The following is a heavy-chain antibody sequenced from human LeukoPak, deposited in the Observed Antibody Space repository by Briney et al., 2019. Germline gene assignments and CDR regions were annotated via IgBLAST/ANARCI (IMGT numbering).Heavy chain of an antibody. CDR2: ISYDGSNK. CDR3: AKTPLDYYYGMDV. CDR1: GFTFSSYS. V-gene: IGHV3-30*18. Sequence: GGSLRLSCAASGFTFSSYSMHWVRQAPGKGLEWVAVISYDGSNKYYADSVKGRFTISRDNSKNTLYLQMNSLRAEDTAVYYCAKTPLDYYYGMDVWGKGTTVTVSS. J-gene: IGHJ6*04.